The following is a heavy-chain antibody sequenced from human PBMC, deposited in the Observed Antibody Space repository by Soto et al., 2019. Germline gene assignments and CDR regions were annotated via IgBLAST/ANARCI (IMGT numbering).Heavy chain of an antibody. CDR2: IYYSGST. CDR3: ARAAYSRGYYFDY. V-gene: IGHV4-31*03. CDR1: GGSISSGGYY. Sequence: SETLSLTCTVSGGSISSGGYYWSWIRQHPGKGLEWIGYIYYSGSTYYNPSLKSRVTISVDTSKNQFSLKLSSVTAADTAVYYCARAAYSRGYYFDYWGQGTLVTVSS. D-gene: IGHD3-10*01. J-gene: IGHJ4*02.